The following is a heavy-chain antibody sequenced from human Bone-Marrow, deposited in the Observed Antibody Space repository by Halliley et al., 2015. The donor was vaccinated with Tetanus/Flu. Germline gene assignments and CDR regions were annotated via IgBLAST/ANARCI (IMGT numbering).Heavy chain of an antibody. Sequence: LRLSCTVSNGSISGYYWSWIRQPPGKGLEWIGYISYSGGTNYNPSLKSRVTMSVGTSTNQFSLRLNSVTATDTAVYYCARTDTAVVPFDYWGQGTLVTVSS. CDR3: ARTDTAVVPFDY. V-gene: IGHV4-59*08. CDR1: NGSISGYY. J-gene: IGHJ4*02. CDR2: ISYSGGT. D-gene: IGHD5-18*01.